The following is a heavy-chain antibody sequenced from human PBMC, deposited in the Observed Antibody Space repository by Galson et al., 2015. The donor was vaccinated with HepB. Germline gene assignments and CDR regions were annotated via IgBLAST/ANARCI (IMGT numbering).Heavy chain of an antibody. Sequence: ETLSLTCAVYGGSFSGYYWSWIRQPPGKGLEWIGEINHSGSTNYNPSLKSRVTISVDTSKNQFSLRLSSVTAADTAVYYCARGWDFTYWGQGTLVTVSS. V-gene: IGHV4-34*01. D-gene: IGHD1-26*01. CDR1: GGSFSGYY. CDR3: ARGWDFTY. CDR2: INHSGST. J-gene: IGHJ4*02.